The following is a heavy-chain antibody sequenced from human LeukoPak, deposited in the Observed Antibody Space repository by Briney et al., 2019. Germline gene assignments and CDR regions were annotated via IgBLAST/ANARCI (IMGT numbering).Heavy chain of an antibody. CDR3: ARGHSGTYYYDSSGYQDEAFDI. D-gene: IGHD3-22*01. J-gene: IGHJ3*02. CDR1: GGSFSGYY. CDR2: INHSGST. Sequence: SETLSLTCAVYGGSFSGYYWSWIRQPPGKGLEWIGEINHSGSTNYNPSLKSRVTISVDTSKNQFSLELSSVTAADTAVYYCARGHSGTYYYDSSGYQDEAFDIWGQGTMVTVSS. V-gene: IGHV4-34*01.